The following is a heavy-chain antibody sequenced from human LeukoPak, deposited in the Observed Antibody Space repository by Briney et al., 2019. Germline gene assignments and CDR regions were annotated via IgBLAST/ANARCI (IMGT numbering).Heavy chain of an antibody. V-gene: IGHV4-34*01. CDR1: GGSFSGYY. Sequence: SETLSLTCAVYGGSFSGYYWSWIRQPTGKGLEWIGEINHSGSTNYNPSLKSRVTISVDTSKNQFSLKLSSVTAADTAVYYCATNNRDHGDSMAYWGQGTLVTVSS. CDR3: ATNNRDHGDSMAY. CDR2: INHSGST. D-gene: IGHD4-17*01. J-gene: IGHJ4*02.